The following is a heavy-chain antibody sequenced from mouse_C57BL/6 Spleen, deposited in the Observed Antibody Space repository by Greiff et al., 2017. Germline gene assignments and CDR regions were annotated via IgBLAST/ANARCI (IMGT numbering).Heavy chain of an antibody. D-gene: IGHD2-2*01. CDR1: GFTFSSYG. CDR2: ISSGGSYT. J-gene: IGHJ4*01. Sequence: EVKLVESGGDLVKPGGSLKLSCAASGFTFSSYGMSWVRQTPDKRLEWVATISSGGSYTYYPDSVKGRFTISRDNAKNTLYLQMSSLKSEDTAMYYCERQEVTRAMDYWGQGTSVTVSS. V-gene: IGHV5-6*01. CDR3: ERQEVTRAMDY.